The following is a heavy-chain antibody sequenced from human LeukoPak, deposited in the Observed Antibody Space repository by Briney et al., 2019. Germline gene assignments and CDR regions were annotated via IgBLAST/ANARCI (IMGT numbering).Heavy chain of an antibody. J-gene: IGHJ4*02. CDR3: ASGGYSGGWPTFDY. CDR1: GGSISSSSYY. D-gene: IGHD6-19*01. Sequence: SETLSLTCTVSGGSISSSSYYWGWIRQPPGKGLEWIGSIYYSGSTNYNPSLKSRVTISVDTSKNQFSLKLSSVTAADTAVYYCASGGYSGGWPTFDYWGQGTLVTVSS. V-gene: IGHV4-39*07. CDR2: IYYSGST.